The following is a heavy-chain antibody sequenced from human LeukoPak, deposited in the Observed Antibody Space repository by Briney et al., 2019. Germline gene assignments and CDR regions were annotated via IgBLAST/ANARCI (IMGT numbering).Heavy chain of an antibody. J-gene: IGHJ3*02. V-gene: IGHV1-18*01. CDR1: GYTFTSYG. CDR3: ARVYGSGSYRGAFDI. Sequence: ASVKVSCKASGYTFTSYGISWVRQAPGQGLERMGWISAYNGNTNYAQKLQGRVTMTTDTSTSTAYMELRSLRSDDTAVYYCARVYGSGSYRGAFDIWGQGTMVTVSS. CDR2: ISAYNGNT. D-gene: IGHD3-10*01.